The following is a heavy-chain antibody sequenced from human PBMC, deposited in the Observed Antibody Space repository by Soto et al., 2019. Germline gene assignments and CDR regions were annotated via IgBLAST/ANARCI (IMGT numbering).Heavy chain of an antibody. V-gene: IGHV3-48*03. Sequence: PXGSLRLSCAAAGFIFNSYEMNWVRQAPGKGLEWVSYISSSGSSKYYADSVKGRFTISRDNAKKSLYLQMNGLRAEDTAVYYCARGNILDFWGRGNMVTVSS. CDR2: ISSSGSSK. CDR3: ARGNILDF. J-gene: IGHJ4*02. D-gene: IGHD4-4*01. CDR1: GFIFNSYE.